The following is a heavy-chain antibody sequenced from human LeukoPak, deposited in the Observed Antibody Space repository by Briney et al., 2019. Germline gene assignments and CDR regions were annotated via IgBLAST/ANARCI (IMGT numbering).Heavy chain of an antibody. CDR3: ARADNYDILTGYYIFDY. Sequence: GASVKVSCKASGYTFTGYYIHWVRQAPGQGLEWMGGIIPIFGTANYAQKFQGRVTITTDESTSTAYMELSSLRSEDTAVYYCARADNYDILTGYYIFDYWGQGTLVTVSS. CDR2: IIPIFGTA. CDR1: GYTFTGYY. V-gene: IGHV1-69*05. J-gene: IGHJ4*02. D-gene: IGHD3-9*01.